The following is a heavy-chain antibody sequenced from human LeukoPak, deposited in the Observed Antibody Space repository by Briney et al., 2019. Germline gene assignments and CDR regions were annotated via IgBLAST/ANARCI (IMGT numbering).Heavy chain of an antibody. CDR1: GYSISSGDF. Sequence: SETLSLTCTVSGYSISSGDFWGWIRQPPGKGLEWIGSIHHSGNTYYNASLKSRVTISVDTSKNQLSLKLSSVTAADTAVYYCARGAKDSSGYYLGFDYWGQGTLVTVSS. D-gene: IGHD3-22*01. J-gene: IGHJ4*02. V-gene: IGHV4-38-2*02. CDR3: ARGAKDSSGYYLGFDY. CDR2: IHHSGNT.